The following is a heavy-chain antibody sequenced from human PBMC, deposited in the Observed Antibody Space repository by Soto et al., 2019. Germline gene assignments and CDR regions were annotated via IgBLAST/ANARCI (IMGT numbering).Heavy chain of an antibody. D-gene: IGHD1-26*01. CDR2: IIPILGIA. V-gene: IGHV1-69*02. J-gene: IGHJ4*02. CDR3: ASTYSGSYSDVYY. CDR1: GGTFSSYT. Sequence: QVQLVQSGAEVKKPGSSVKVSCKASGGTFSSYTISWVRQAPGQGLEWMGRIIPILGIANYAQKFQGRVTITADKSTSTAYMELSSLRSEDTAVYHCASTYSGSYSDVYYWGQGTLVTVSS.